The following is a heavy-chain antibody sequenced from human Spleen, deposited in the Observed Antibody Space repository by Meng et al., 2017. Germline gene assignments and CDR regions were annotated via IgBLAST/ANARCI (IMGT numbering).Heavy chain of an antibody. D-gene: IGHD6-19*01. J-gene: IGHJ5*02. V-gene: IGHV4-39*01. CDR1: GGSISTSGYY. Sequence: QPQLQESGPGLVKPSEALSLTCSVSGGSISTSGYYWGWIRQPPGKGLEWIGSIGHSGITYYTPSLKSRVTVSIDTFKSQFSLKLTPVTAADTAVYYCVRSSGWVRTGFDPWGQGTLVTVSS. CDR3: VRSSGWVRTGFDP. CDR2: IGHSGIT.